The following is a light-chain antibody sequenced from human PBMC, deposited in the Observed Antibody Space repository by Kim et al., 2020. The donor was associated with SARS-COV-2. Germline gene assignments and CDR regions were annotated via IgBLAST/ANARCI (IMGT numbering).Light chain of an antibody. V-gene: IGKV3-11*01. CDR2: DAA. J-gene: IGKJ4*01. Sequence: EIVMTQSPATLSLSPGESATLSCRASHNIDISLAWYQQTPGQAPRLLIYDAAMRAAGIPDRFSGSGSGTDFTLTISGLAPEDFATYYCQQRGSWPPALTFGGGTKLEI. CDR1: HNIDIS. CDR3: QQRGSWPPALT.